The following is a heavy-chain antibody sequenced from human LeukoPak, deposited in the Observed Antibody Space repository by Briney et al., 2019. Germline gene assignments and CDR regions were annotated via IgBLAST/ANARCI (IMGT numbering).Heavy chain of an antibody. V-gene: IGHV3-66*01. J-gene: IGHJ3*02. CDR3: ARGYYDSSGYPDAFDI. D-gene: IGHD3-22*01. CDR1: GFTVSSNY. Sequence: GGSLRLSCAASGFTVSSNYMSWVRQAPGKGLEWVSVIYSGGSTYYADSVKGRFTISRDNSKNTLYLQMNSLRAEDTAVYYCARGYYDSSGYPDAFDIWGQGTMVTVSS. CDR2: IYSGGST.